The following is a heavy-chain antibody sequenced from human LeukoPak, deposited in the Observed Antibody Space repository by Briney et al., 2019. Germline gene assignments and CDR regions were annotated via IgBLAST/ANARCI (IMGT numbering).Heavy chain of an antibody. CDR2: IYTSGSP. V-gene: IGHV4-61*02. D-gene: IGHD5-24*01. CDR1: GGSISSGSYY. J-gene: IGHJ4*02. Sequence: SQTLSLTCTVSGGSISSGSYYWSWIRQPPGKGLEWIGRIYTSGSPNYNPSLKSRVTISVDTSKTQFSLKLSSVTAADTAVYYCARAASKESAGYNYLFDYWGQGTLVTVSS. CDR3: ARAASKESAGYNYLFDY.